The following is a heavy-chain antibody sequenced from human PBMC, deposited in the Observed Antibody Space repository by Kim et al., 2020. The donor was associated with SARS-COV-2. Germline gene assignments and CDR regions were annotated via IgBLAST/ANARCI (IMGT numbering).Heavy chain of an antibody. Sequence: ASVKVSCKASGYTFTSYHMHWVRQAPGQGLEWMAIINPSGGSTSYTYRFQGRVTVTSDTSTSTVYMELSSLRSEDTAVYYCARGGSSTFSYSYCESWGQGTLGSVSS. CDR3: ARGGSSTFSYSYCES. J-gene: IGHJ4*02. D-gene: IGHD6-13*01. V-gene: IGHV1-46*01. CDR1: GYTFTSYH. CDR2: INPSGGST.